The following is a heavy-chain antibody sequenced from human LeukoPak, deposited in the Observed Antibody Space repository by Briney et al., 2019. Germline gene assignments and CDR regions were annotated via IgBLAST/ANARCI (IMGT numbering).Heavy chain of an antibody. Sequence: ASVKVSCKASGYTFTSYYMHWVRQAPGQGLEWMGIINPSGGSTSYAQKFQGRVTMTRDTSTSTVYMELSSLRSEDTAVYYCARDSPNYGSGSYRPGGSWNFDYWGQGTLVTVSS. D-gene: IGHD3-10*01. CDR2: INPSGGST. V-gene: IGHV1-46*01. CDR1: GYTFTSYY. CDR3: ARDSPNYGSGSYRPGGSWNFDY. J-gene: IGHJ4*02.